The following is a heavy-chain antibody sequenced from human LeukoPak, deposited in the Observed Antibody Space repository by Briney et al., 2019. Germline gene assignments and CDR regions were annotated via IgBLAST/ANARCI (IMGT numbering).Heavy chain of an antibody. D-gene: IGHD1-26*01. CDR1: GYSISSGYY. CDR3: ARDQGGATTSRVDY. V-gene: IGHV4-38-2*02. Sequence: PSETLSLTCTVSGYSISSGYYRGWIRQPPGKGLEWIGSIYHSGSTYYNPSLKSRVTISVDTSKNQFSLKLSSVTAADTAVYYCARDQGGATTSRVDYWGQGTLVTVSS. CDR2: IYHSGST. J-gene: IGHJ4*02.